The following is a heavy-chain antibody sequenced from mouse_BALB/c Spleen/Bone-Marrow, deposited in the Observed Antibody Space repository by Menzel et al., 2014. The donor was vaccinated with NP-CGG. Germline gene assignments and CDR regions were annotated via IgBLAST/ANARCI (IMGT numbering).Heavy chain of an antibody. CDR2: IDPSDSET. CDR1: GYTFTSYW. CDR3: ARSHGYYPYWYFDV. V-gene: IGHV1-69*02. Sequence: VQLQQSGAELVKPGAPVKLSCKASGYTFTSYWMNWVKQRPGRGLEWIGRIDPSDSETHYNQKFKDKATLTVDKSSSTAYIQLSSLTSEDSAVYYCARSHGYYPYWYFDVWGAATTVTVSS. D-gene: IGHD2-3*01. J-gene: IGHJ1*01.